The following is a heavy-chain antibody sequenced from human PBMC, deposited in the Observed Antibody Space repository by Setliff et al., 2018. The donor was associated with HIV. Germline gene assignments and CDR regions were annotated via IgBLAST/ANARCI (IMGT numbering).Heavy chain of an antibody. CDR2: IYWNNNE. D-gene: IGHD3-10*01. CDR3: AYSGRQLRGPYFDF. CDR1: GLSLSTSGVG. V-gene: IGHV2-5*01. Sequence: SGHTLVNPTQTLTLTCTFSGLSLSTSGVGVGWIRQSPGKALEWLAFIYWNNNEHYSTSLKNRLTVTKDTSKNRVVFTMTNMDPVDTATYYCAYSGRQLRGPYFDFWGQGTPVTVSS. J-gene: IGHJ4*02.